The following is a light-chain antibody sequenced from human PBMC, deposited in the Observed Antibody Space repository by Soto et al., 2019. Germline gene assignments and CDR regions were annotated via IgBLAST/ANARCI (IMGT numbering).Light chain of an antibody. V-gene: IGKV1-17*01. CDR3: LQHNSYPYT. CDR2: VAS. CDR1: QGVRTD. Sequence: DIQMTQSPSSLSASVGDRVNITCRASQGVRTDLGWYQQKPGKAPQRLIYVASILQSGVPSRFSGSGSGTEFTLTISSLEPEDFATYYCLQHNSYPYTFGQGTKVDIK. J-gene: IGKJ2*01.